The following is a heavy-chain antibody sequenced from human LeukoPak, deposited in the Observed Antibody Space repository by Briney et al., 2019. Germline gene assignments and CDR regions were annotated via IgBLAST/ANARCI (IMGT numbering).Heavy chain of an antibody. D-gene: IGHD3-22*01. Sequence: SETLSLTCTVSGGSISSSSYYWGWIRQPPGKGLEWIGSIYYSGSTYYNPSLKSRVTISVDTSKNQFSLKLSSVTAADTAVYYCTKLTYDSSGYYSAFRYYGMDVWGQGTTVTVSS. CDR1: GGSISSSSYY. V-gene: IGHV4-39*07. J-gene: IGHJ6*02. CDR3: TKLTYDSSGYYSAFRYYGMDV. CDR2: IYYSGST.